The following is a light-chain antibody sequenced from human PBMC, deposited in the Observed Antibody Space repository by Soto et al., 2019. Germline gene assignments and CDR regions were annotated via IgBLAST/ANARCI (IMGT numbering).Light chain of an antibody. Sequence: QSVLTQPPSVTGALGQRVTISCTGYNSNIGAGYDVHWYQQIPGTAPKLLIYGNSNRPSGVPDRFSASKSGTSASLAITGLRAEDDADYYCQSYDSSLSGWVFGGGTKLTVL. CDR1: NSNIGAGYD. CDR3: QSYDSSLSGWV. V-gene: IGLV1-40*01. J-gene: IGLJ3*02. CDR2: GNS.